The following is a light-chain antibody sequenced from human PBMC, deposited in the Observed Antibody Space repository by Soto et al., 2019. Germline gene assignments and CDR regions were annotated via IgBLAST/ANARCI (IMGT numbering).Light chain of an antibody. Sequence: DIVMTQSPDSLAVSLGERATINCKSSQSVLYSSINKNYLAWYQQKPGQPPRLLISWASGRASGVPARFSGSGSGTDFTLTISSLQAEDGAVYYCQQYFSAPFTFGPGTKVDIK. CDR3: QQYFSAPFT. J-gene: IGKJ3*01. V-gene: IGKV4-1*01. CDR1: QSVLYSSINKNY. CDR2: WAS.